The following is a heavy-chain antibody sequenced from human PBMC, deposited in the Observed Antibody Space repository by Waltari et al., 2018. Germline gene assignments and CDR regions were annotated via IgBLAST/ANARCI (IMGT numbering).Heavy chain of an antibody. Sequence: EVQLLESGGGLVQPGGSLRLSCAASGFTFSSYAMSWVRQAPGKGLEWVSVIYSGGRTYYADSVKGRFTISRDNSKNTLYLQMNSLRAEDTAVYYCARLATIPFDYWGQGTLVTVSS. CDR3: ARLATIPFDY. V-gene: IGHV3-23*03. CDR1: GFTFSSYA. J-gene: IGHJ4*02. CDR2: IYSGGRT. D-gene: IGHD6-19*01.